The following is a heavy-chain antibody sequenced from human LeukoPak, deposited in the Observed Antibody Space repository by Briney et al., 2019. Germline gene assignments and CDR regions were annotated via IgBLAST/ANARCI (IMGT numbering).Heavy chain of an antibody. D-gene: IGHD3-3*01. CDR3: ATAGRYDFWSGHPY. J-gene: IGHJ4*02. CDR2: LHPEDGET. CDR1: GYSLTDLS. Sequence: ASVKVSCKVSGYSLTDLSIHWVRQAPGKGLEWMGGLHPEDGETSFAQKFQGRVTVTEDTSTDTAYMELSSLRSQDTAVYYCATAGRYDFWSGHPYWGQGTLVTVSS. V-gene: IGHV1-24*01.